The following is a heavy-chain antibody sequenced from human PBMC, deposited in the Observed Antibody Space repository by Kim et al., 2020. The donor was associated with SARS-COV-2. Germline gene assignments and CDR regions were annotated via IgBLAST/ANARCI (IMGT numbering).Heavy chain of an antibody. V-gene: IGHV3-21*01. Sequence: GGSLRLSCAASGFAFSSYSMNWVRQAPGKGLEWVSSISSSSYYIYYADSVKGRFTISRDNAKNSLYLQMYSLRAEDTAVYYCASSPPRFDFWSGYYNYYYDYMDVWGKGTTVTVSS. CDR2: ISSSSYYI. CDR1: GFAFSSYS. D-gene: IGHD3-3*01. CDR3: ASSPPRFDFWSGYYNYYYDYMDV. J-gene: IGHJ6*03.